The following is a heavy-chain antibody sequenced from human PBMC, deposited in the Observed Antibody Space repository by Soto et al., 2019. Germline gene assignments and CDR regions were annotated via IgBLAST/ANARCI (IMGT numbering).Heavy chain of an antibody. CDR1: GGSISNGGYY. D-gene: IGHD2-21*02. CDR2: IYYSGST. CDR3: ARDRHTVVVSAEGWFDP. J-gene: IGHJ5*02. V-gene: IGHV4-31*03. Sequence: QVQLQESGPGLVKPSQTLSLTCTVSGGSISNGGYYWSWIRQHPEKGLEWIGYIYYSGSTYYNPSLKSRVTISVDTSNNQFSLKLNSVTAADTAVYYCARDRHTVVVSAEGWFDPWGQGTLVTVSS.